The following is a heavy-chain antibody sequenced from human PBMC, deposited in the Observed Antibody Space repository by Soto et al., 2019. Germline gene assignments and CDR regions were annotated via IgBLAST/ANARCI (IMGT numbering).Heavy chain of an antibody. D-gene: IGHD2-8*01. Sequence: GASVKVSCKASGFTFTSSAVQWVRQARGQRLEWIGWIVVGSGNTNYAQKFQERVTITRDMSTSTAYMELRSLRSEDTAVDDCAAEGSCTNGVCYPIPYHYGIDVWGQGTTVAVSS. CDR3: AAEGSCTNGVCYPIPYHYGIDV. J-gene: IGHJ6*02. CDR2: IVVGSGNT. V-gene: IGHV1-58*01. CDR1: GFTFTSSA.